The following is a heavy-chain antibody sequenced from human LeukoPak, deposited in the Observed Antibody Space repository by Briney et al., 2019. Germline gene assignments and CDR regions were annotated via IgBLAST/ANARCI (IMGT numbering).Heavy chain of an antibody. CDR3: AKDQYYYDSTSAFDI. CDR2: IRYDGSNK. D-gene: IGHD3-22*01. V-gene: IGHV3-30*02. Sequence: EPGGSLRLSCAASGFTFSSYGMHWVRQAPGKGLEWVAFIRYDGSNKYYADSVKGRFTISRDNSKNTLYLQMNSLRAEDTAVYYCAKDQYYYDSTSAFDIWGQGTMVTVSS. CDR1: GFTFSSYG. J-gene: IGHJ3*02.